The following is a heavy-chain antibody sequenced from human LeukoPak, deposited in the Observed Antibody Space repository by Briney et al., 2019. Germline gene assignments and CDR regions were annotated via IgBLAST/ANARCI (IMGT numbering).Heavy chain of an antibody. V-gene: IGHV4-31*02. CDR3: ARVPAQAAAGYYFDY. Sequence: LRLSCTASGFTFSNYAMSWIRQHPGKGLEWIGYIYYSGSTYYNPSLKSRVTISVDTSKNQFSLKLSSVTAADAAVYYCARVPAQAAAGYYFDYWGQGTLVTVSS. J-gene: IGHJ4*02. CDR1: GFTFSNYA. CDR2: IYYSGST. D-gene: IGHD6-13*01.